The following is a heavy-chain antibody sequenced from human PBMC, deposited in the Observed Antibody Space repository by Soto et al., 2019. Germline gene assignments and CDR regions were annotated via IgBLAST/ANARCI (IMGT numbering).Heavy chain of an antibody. CDR1: GGAFGTFA. Sequence: QVQLDQSGPEVKKSGSSVKVSCKASGGAFGTFAISWLRQAPGQGLEWMGGIIPIYGTPHYAQIFKGRVTISADASTDTDYMEVTSLTSAETAVYYCASQDLPRDRYCSSYSSYDGWFVSLGQGTLVTVST. D-gene: IGHD2-2*01. CDR3: ASQDLPRDRYCSSYSSYDGWFVS. J-gene: IGHJ5*01. V-gene: IGHV1-69*01. CDR2: IIPIYGTP.